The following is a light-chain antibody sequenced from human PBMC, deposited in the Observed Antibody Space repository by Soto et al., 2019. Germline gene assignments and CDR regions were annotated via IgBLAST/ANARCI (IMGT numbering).Light chain of an antibody. V-gene: IGKV1-33*01. CDR3: QQYDNLLLT. CDR2: DVS. J-gene: IGKJ4*01. CDR1: HDISNY. Sequence: DIQMTQSPSSLSASLGDSVTITCQASHDISNYLNWYQHKPGKAPKVLIYDVSNLEAGVPSRFSGSGSGTDFVFTISNRQPEDIATYYCQQYDNLLLTFGGGTKVEIK.